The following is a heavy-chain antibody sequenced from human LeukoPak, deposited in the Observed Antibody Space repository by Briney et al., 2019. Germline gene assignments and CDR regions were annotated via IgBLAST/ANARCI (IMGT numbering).Heavy chain of an antibody. V-gene: IGHV1-2*02. Sequence: GASVKVSCKASGYTFTGYYMHWVRQAPGQGLEWMGWINPNSGGTNYAQKFQGRVTMTRDTSISTACMELSRLRSDDTAVYYCARASGGVVIPYYYYGMDVWGQGTTVTVSS. CDR1: GYTFTGYY. CDR2: INPNSGGT. CDR3: ARASGGVVIPYYYYGMDV. D-gene: IGHD3-3*01. J-gene: IGHJ6*02.